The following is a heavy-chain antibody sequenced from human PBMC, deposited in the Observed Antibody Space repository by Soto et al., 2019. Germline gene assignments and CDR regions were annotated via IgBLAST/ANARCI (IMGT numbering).Heavy chain of an antibody. CDR3: AKDLIWGQCDY. CDR1: GGSISSGGYS. D-gene: IGHD3-16*01. V-gene: IGHV4-30-2*01. Sequence: SSETLSLTCAVSGGSISSGGYSWSWIRQPPGKGLEWIGYIYHSGSTYYNPSLKSRVTISVDNAKNMLYLQMNSLRVEDTAVYYCAKDLIWGQCDYWGQGALVT. CDR2: IYHSGST. J-gene: IGHJ4*02.